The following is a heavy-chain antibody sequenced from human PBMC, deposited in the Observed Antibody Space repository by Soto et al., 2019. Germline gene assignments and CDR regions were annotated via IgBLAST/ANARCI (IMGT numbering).Heavy chain of an antibody. J-gene: IGHJ4*02. D-gene: IGHD6-13*01. CDR2: IFYSGST. CDR3: ARGYRQSGYSSSWVFDY. V-gene: IGHV4-31*03. CDR1: GCSINSGGYY. Sequence: QVQLQESGPGLVKPSQTLSLICTVSGCSINSGGYYWNWIRQHPGKGLEWIGYIFYSGSTYYNPFLGSRVNLSADTSENQFSRNLSSVTAADTAVYFGARGYRQSGYSSSWVFDYWGQGNLGDVSS.